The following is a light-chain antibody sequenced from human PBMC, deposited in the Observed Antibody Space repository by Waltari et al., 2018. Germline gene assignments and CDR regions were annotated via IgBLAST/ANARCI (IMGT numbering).Light chain of an antibody. V-gene: IGKV1-NL1*01. CDR1: QGITNS. Sequence: IQMTQSPSSLSASVGDRVTITCRASQGITNSLAWYQQKPGKAPKLLLSAASRLEGGVPSRFSGSGSGTDYTLTISSLQPEDFATYYCQQYYSTLRTFGQGTKVEIK. CDR3: QQYYSTLRT. J-gene: IGKJ1*01. CDR2: AAS.